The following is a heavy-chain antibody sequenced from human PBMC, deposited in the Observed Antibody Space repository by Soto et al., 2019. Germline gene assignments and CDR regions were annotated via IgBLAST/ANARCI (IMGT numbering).Heavy chain of an antibody. D-gene: IGHD3-10*01. Sequence: SETLSLTCTVSGGSVTRGSYYWSWIRQPPGKGLEWIGYIYYSGSTNYNPSLKSRVTISLDTSNNQFSLKLGSVTAADTAVYYCARDNTGDYYFYGMDVWGQGTTVTVSS. CDR3: ARDNTGDYYFYGMDV. CDR1: GGSVTRGSYY. V-gene: IGHV4-61*01. J-gene: IGHJ6*02. CDR2: IYYSGST.